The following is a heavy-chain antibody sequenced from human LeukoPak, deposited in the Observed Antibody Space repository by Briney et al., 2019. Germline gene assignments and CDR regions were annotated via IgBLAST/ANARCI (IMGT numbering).Heavy chain of an antibody. CDR1: GGSISSSSYY. CDR3: AGPLLTYYSDSSAYS. D-gene: IGHD3-22*01. Sequence: KTSETLSLTCTVSGGSISSSSYYWVWIRQPPGKGLEWIGIIYYSGSTSYNPSLKSRVTISIDTSKNQFSLKLSSVTAADTAVYYCAGPLLTYYSDSSAYSWGQGTLVTVSS. CDR2: IYYSGST. J-gene: IGHJ4*02. V-gene: IGHV4-39*01.